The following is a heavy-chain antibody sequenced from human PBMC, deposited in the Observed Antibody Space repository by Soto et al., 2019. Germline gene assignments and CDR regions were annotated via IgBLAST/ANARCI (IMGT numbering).Heavy chain of an antibody. CDR2: ISAYNGNT. Sequence: ASVKVSCKASGYTFTSYGISWVRQAPGQGLEWMGWISAYNGNTNYAQKLQGRVTMTTDTSTSTAYRELRSLRSDDTAVYYCARVGEADAFDISGKGTMVTVPS. V-gene: IGHV1-18*01. D-gene: IGHD3-16*01. J-gene: IGHJ3*02. CDR3: ARVGEADAFDI. CDR1: GYTFTSYG.